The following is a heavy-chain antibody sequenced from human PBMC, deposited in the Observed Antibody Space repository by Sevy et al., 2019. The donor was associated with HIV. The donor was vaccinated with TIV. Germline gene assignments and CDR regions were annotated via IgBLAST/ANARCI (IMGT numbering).Heavy chain of an antibody. CDR2: IYYSGST. Sequence: SETLSLTCTVSGGSISSGDYYWSWIRQPPGKGLEWIGYIYYSGSTYYNPSLKSRVTISVDTSKNQFSLKLSSVTAADTAVHYCARGGSCCPNWFDPWGQGTLVTVSS. CDR1: GGSISSGDYY. CDR3: ARGGSCCPNWFDP. D-gene: IGHD2-15*01. V-gene: IGHV4-30-4*01. J-gene: IGHJ5*02.